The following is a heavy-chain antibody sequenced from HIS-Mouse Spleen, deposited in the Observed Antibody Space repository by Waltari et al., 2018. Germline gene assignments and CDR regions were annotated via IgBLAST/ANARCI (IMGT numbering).Heavy chain of an antibody. V-gene: IGHV3-7*01. D-gene: IGHD1-26*01. CDR2: IKKDGSEK. J-gene: IGHJ4*02. CDR3: ARDVGSELDY. Sequence: EVQLVESGGGLVQPGGSLRLSCAASGFTFSSYWMSWVRQAAGKGLDWVANIKKDGSEKYYVDSVKGRFTISRDNAKNSLYLQMNSLRAEDTAVYYCARDVGSELDYWGQGTLVTVSS. CDR1: GFTFSSYW.